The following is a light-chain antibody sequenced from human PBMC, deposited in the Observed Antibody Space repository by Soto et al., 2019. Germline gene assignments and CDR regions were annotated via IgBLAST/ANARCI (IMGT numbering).Light chain of an antibody. CDR3: LQYNTFPHT. CDR1: QMIARW. Sequence: IQMTQSPSTLSASVGDTVTLTCRSSQMIARWLAWYQQKPGTAPRLIIYDDTSLQSGVPSRFSASASGTDFTLTISSLHPDYIATYYWLQYNTFPHTFGQGTNLEI. V-gene: IGKV1-5*01. J-gene: IGKJ2*01. CDR2: DDT.